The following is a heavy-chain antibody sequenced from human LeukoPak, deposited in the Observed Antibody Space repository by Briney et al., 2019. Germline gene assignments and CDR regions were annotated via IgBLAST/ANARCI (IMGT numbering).Heavy chain of an antibody. CDR3: ARDGGNSGYDLLDY. Sequence: GGSLRLSCAASGFSFSNYWITWVRQAPGKGLEWVANINQRGTEKHYVDSVEGRWTISRDNAKNSVYLQMDSLRDEDTAVYYCARDGGNSGYDLLDYWGQGTLVTVSS. CDR1: GFSFSNYW. CDR2: INQRGTEK. D-gene: IGHD5-12*01. J-gene: IGHJ4*02. V-gene: IGHV3-7*01.